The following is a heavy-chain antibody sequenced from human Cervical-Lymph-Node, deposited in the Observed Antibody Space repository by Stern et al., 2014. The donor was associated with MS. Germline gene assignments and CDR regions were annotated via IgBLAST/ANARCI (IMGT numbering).Heavy chain of an antibody. CDR3: AHSRVKYCRGGTCYSSLFDY. V-gene: IGHV2-5*02. Sequence: ESGPTLVKPTQTVTLTCTLSGFSVATAGVGVGWIRQPPGKALEWLALLSWGADKLYSPSLKNRLTIIKDTSKNQVVLTMTNVDPVDTATYYCAHSRVKYCRGGTCYSSLFDYWGQGTLVTVSS. CDR1: GFSVATAGVG. CDR2: LSWGADK. D-gene: IGHD2-15*01. J-gene: IGHJ4*02.